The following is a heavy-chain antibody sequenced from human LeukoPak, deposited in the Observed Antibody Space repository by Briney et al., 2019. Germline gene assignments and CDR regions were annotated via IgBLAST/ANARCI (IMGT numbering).Heavy chain of an antibody. CDR2: IWYHGNVK. CDR1: GFTFSSFG. Sequence: PGRSLRLSCAASGFTFSSFGMHWVRQAPGKGLEWVAFIWYHGNVKYYADSVKGRFTISRDNSKNTLYLQVNSLRAEDTAVYYCARPRGGGSYDAFDIWGQGTMVTVSS. CDR3: ARPRGGGSYDAFDI. D-gene: IGHD1-26*01. J-gene: IGHJ3*02. V-gene: IGHV3-33*01.